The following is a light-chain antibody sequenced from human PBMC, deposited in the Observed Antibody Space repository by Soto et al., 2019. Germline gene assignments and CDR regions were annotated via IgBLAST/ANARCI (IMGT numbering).Light chain of an antibody. Sequence: DIQMTQSPSTLSXXXXXXXXXXXRASQSISSWLAWYQQKPGKAPKLLIYKASSLESGVPSRFSGSGSGTEFTLTISSLQPDDFATYYCQQYNSYPITFGQGTRLEIK. CDR3: QQYNSYPIT. V-gene: IGKV1-5*03. CDR1: QSISSW. J-gene: IGKJ5*01. CDR2: KAS.